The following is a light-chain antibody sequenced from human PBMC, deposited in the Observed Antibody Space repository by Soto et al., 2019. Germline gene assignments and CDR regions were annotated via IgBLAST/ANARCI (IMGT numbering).Light chain of an antibody. CDR2: AAS. CDR1: QGLGTN. J-gene: IGKJ4*02. CDR3: QQYNHWPLS. Sequence: IVMTQSPDTLSLSPGERLTLSWRASQGLGTNLAWYQQRTGQALRLLLYAASTRATGVPARFTGSGSETEFTLTIATLQSENFAVYYCQQYNHWPLSFGVGTRWRS. V-gene: IGKV3-15*01.